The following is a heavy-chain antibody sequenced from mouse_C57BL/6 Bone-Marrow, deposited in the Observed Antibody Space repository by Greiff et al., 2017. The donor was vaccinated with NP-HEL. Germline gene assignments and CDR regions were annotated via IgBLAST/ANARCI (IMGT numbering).Heavy chain of an antibody. Sequence: VQLQQSGPVLVKPGASVKMSCKASGYTFTDYYMNWVKQSHGKSLEWIGVINPYNGGTSYNQKFKGKATLTVDKSSSAAYMELNSLTSEDSAVYYCARGEIYDGYPFAYWGQGTLVTVSA. D-gene: IGHD2-3*01. J-gene: IGHJ3*01. CDR3: ARGEIYDGYPFAY. V-gene: IGHV1-19*01. CDR2: INPYNGGT. CDR1: GYTFTDYY.